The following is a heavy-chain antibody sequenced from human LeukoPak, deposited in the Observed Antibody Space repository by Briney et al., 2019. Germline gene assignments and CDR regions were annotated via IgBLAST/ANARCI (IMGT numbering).Heavy chain of an antibody. CDR3: AGYCSSTSCYVREYFQH. CDR2: IYTSGST. D-gene: IGHD2-2*01. CDR1: GGSISSYY. Sequence: SETLSLTCTVSGGSISSYYWSWIRQPAGKGLEWIGRIYTSGSTNYNPSLKSRVTMSVDTSKNQFSLKLSSVTAADTAVYYCAGYCSSTSCYVREYFQHWGQGTLVTVSS. J-gene: IGHJ1*01. V-gene: IGHV4-4*07.